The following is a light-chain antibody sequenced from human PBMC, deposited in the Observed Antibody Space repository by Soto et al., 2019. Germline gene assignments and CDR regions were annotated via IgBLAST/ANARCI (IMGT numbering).Light chain of an antibody. CDR1: QSISIW. Sequence: DIQMTQSPSTLSASAGDRVTITCRASQSISIWLAWYQQKPGKAPKLLINKASSLESGVPSRFSGSGSGTEFTLTISSLQPDDFATYYCQQYNSYPLTFGGGTKVEIK. CDR3: QQYNSYPLT. V-gene: IGKV1-5*03. CDR2: KAS. J-gene: IGKJ4*01.